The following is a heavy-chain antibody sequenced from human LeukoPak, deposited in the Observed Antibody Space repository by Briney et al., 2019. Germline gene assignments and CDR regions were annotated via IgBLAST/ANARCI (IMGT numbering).Heavy chain of an antibody. CDR1: GYTFTSYY. J-gene: IGHJ4*02. V-gene: IGHV1-46*01. CDR2: INPSGGST. CDR3: ASQEPLSLEYSSEWELLPFHHY. D-gene: IGHD6-6*01. Sequence: ASVKVSCKASGYTFTSYYMHWVRQAPGQGLEWMGIINPSGGSTSYAQKFQGRVTMTRDMSTSTAYMELSSLRSEDTAVYYCASQEPLSLEYSSEWELLPFHHYWGQGTLVTVSS.